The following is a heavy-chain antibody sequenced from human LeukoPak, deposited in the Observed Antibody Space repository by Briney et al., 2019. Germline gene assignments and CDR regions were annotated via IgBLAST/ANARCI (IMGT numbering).Heavy chain of an antibody. CDR3: ASIAASVAFDI. CDR2: IKQDGSEK. Sequence: GGSLRLSCAASGFTFSSYWMSWVRQAPGKGLEWVANIKQDGSEKYNVDSVKGRFTISRDNAKNSLYLQMNSLRAEDTAVYYCASIAASVAFDIWGQGTMVTVSS. J-gene: IGHJ3*02. CDR1: GFTFSSYW. D-gene: IGHD6-13*01. V-gene: IGHV3-7*01.